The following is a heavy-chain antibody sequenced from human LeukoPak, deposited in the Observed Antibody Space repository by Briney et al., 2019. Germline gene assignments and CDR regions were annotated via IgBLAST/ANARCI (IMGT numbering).Heavy chain of an antibody. CDR3: AEQGGMGGPWYFDL. Sequence: GGSLRLSCAASGFTVSSNHMSWVRQAPGKGLEWVSVIYSGGSTYYADSVKGRFTISRDNSKNTLCLQMNSLRAEDTAVYYCAEQGGMGGPWYFDLWGRGTLVTVSS. D-gene: IGHD3-16*01. CDR2: IYSGGST. V-gene: IGHV3-53*01. J-gene: IGHJ2*01. CDR1: GFTVSSNH.